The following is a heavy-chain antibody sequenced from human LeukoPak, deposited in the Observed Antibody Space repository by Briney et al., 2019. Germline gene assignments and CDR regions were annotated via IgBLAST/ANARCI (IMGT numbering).Heavy chain of an antibody. D-gene: IGHD3-16*02. CDR2: INPNSGGT. J-gene: IGHJ4*02. CDR3: ARAPANYDYVWGSYREYYFDY. CDR1: GYTFTGYY. V-gene: IGHV1-2*02. Sequence: ASVKVSCKASGYTFTGYYMHWVRLAPGQGLEWMGWINPNSGGTNYAQKFQGRVTMTRDTSISTAYMELSRLRSDDTAVYYCARAPANYDYVWGSYREYYFDYWGQGTLVTVSS.